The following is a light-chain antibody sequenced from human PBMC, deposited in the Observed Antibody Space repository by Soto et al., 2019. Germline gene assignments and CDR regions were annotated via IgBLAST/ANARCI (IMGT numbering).Light chain of an antibody. V-gene: IGLV3-9*01. CDR2: RDR. CDR1: NIGSKN. Sequence: SYELTQPLSVSVAPGQTARITCGGNNIGSKNVHWYQQKPGQAPVLVIYRDRNRPSGIPERFSGSNSGNTATLTISRAQAGDEAGYYCQVWDSSTAWVFGGGTKLTVL. CDR3: QVWDSSTAWV. J-gene: IGLJ3*02.